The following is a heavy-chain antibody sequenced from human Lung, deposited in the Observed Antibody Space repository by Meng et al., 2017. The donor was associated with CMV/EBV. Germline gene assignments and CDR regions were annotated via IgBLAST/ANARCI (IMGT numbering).Heavy chain of an antibody. CDR3: ARDDNWGPDY. Sequence: KVSCKTSGYTFAGHYLHWLRQAPGQGLEWMAWIHYDTGETNYAQNFHGRVTVTRDTSITTVYMELRSLRPDDTAMYYCARDDNWGPDYWGQGTLVTV. CDR2: IHYDTGET. D-gene: IGHD7-27*01. V-gene: IGHV1-2*02. J-gene: IGHJ4*02. CDR1: GYTFAGHY.